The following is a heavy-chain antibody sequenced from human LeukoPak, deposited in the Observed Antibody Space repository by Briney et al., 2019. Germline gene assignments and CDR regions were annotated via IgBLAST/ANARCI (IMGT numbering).Heavy chain of an antibody. CDR2: IYYSGST. CDR3: ARRGYYYDTSGYYYFDY. J-gene: IGHJ4*02. D-gene: IGHD3-22*01. CDR1: GGSFSGYY. V-gene: IGHV4-59*01. Sequence: SETLSLTCAVYGGSFSGYYWSWIRQPPGKGLEWIGSIYYSGSTNYSPSLKSRVTISVDTSKNQFSLKLSSVTAADTAVYYCARRGYYYDTSGYYYFDYWGQGTLVTVSS.